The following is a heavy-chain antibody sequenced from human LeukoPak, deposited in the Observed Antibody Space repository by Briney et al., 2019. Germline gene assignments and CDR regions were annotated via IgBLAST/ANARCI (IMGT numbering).Heavy chain of an antibody. Sequence: PGGSLRLSCAGSGFTIRDYYMAWIRQAPGPGPEWLSHVSNSGSSIQYADSVKGRFTIFRDNAKNSLYLQMNSLRAEDTAVYYCARTRDGPFDYWGQGTLVTVSS. CDR2: VSNSGSSI. CDR3: ARTRDGPFDY. J-gene: IGHJ4*02. CDR1: GFTIRDYY. V-gene: IGHV3-11*04. D-gene: IGHD5-24*01.